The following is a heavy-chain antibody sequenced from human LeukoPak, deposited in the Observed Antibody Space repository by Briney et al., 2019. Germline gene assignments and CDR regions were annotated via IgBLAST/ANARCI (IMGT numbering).Heavy chain of an antibody. CDR2: ILPIFGTA. CDR1: GGTFSSYA. V-gene: IGHV1-69*13. Sequence: SVTVSCKPSGGTFSSYAISGVRQAPGQGLEWMGGILPIFGTANYAQKSQGRVPLTADESTSTAYMELSSRRSEDTAVYYCAREHEEVYYGSGSYLLDAFDIWGEGTMVTVPS. D-gene: IGHD3-10*01. CDR3: AREHEEVYYGSGSYLLDAFDI. J-gene: IGHJ3*02.